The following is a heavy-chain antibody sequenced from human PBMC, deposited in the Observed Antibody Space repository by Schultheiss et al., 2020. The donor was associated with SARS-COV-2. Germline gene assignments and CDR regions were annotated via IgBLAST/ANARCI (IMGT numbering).Heavy chain of an antibody. J-gene: IGHJ4*02. V-gene: IGHV3-23*01. Sequence: GGSLRLSCAASGFTFSSYSMNWVRQAPGKGLEWVSAISGSGGSTYYADSVKGRFTISRDNSKNTLYLQMNSLRAEDTAVYYCARDGRSTMSPYDYWGQGTLVTVSS. D-gene: IGHD3-22*01. CDR1: GFTFSSYS. CDR3: ARDGRSTMSPYDY. CDR2: ISGSGGST.